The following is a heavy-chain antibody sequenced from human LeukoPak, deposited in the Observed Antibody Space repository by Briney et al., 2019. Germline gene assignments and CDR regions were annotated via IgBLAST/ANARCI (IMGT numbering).Heavy chain of an antibody. CDR2: ISWNSGSI. D-gene: IGHD3-22*01. Sequence: GGSLRLSCAASGFTFDDYPMHWVRQAPGKGLEGVSGISWNSGSIGYEDSVKGRFTISRDNAKNSLYLQMNSLRAEDTALYYCAKASGLSSGYYGYWGQGTLVTVSS. CDR1: GFTFDDYP. CDR3: AKASGLSSGYYGY. V-gene: IGHV3-9*01. J-gene: IGHJ4*02.